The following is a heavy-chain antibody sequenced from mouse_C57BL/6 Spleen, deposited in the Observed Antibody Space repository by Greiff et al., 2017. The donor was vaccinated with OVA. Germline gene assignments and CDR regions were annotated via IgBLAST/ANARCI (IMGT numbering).Heavy chain of an antibody. J-gene: IGHJ2*01. CDR2: IYPGDGDT. V-gene: IGHV1-82*01. D-gene: IGHD1-1*01. Sequence: QVQLKESGPELVKPGASVKISCKASGYAFSSSWLTWVKQRPGKGLEWIGRIYPGDGDTNYNGKFKGKATLTADKSSSTAYMQLSSLTSEDSAVYFCARGGYGSSYGDYWGQGTTLTVSS. CDR3: ARGGYGSSYGDY. CDR1: GYAFSSSW.